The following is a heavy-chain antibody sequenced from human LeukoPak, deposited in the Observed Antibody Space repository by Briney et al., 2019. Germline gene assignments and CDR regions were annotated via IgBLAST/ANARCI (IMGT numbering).Heavy chain of an antibody. CDR3: ARAPPFYGDRIYYYYYMDV. V-gene: IGHV4-31*03. CDR2: IYYSGST. D-gene: IGHD4-17*01. CDR1: GGSISSGDYY. J-gene: IGHJ6*03. Sequence: SQTLSLTCTVSGGSISSGDYYWSWIRQHPGKGLEWIGYIYYSGSTYYNPSLKSRVTISVDTSKNQFSLKLSSVTAADTAVYYCARAPPFYGDRIYYYYYMDVWGKGTTVTVSS.